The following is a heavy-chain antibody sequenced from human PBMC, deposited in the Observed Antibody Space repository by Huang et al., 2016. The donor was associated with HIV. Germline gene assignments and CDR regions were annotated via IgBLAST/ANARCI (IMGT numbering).Heavy chain of an antibody. CDR3: ASSPREVFGVFDY. V-gene: IGHV7-4-1*02. Sequence: QVQLVQSGSALKKHGASVKVSCKASGYTFTSYAMNWVRQATGQGLEWMEGINPTTGNPTDAQGVTGRFVFSVDTSVSTAYLQISSLKAEDTAVYYCASSPREVFGVFDYWGQGTLVTVSS. CDR2: INPTTGNP. CDR1: GYTFTSYA. J-gene: IGHJ4*02. D-gene: IGHD3-3*01.